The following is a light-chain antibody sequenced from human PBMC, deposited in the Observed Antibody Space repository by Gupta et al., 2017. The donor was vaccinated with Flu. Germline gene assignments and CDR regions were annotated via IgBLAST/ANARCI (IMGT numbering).Light chain of an antibody. Sequence: ENVLTQSPGTLSLSPGERVTLSFRASQTISNKYLAWYQQKPGQAPRLLVYGASSRAAGIPDRFSGSGYGTDFTLTISTREPEDFAVYYCQQYEISLPVTFGQGTRLEIK. CDR2: GAS. J-gene: IGKJ5*01. V-gene: IGKV3-20*01. CDR3: QQYEISLPVT. CDR1: QTISNKY.